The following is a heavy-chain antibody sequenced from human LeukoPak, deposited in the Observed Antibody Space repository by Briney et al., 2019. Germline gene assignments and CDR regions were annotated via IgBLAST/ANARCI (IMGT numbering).Heavy chain of an antibody. D-gene: IGHD1-26*01. CDR3: ATVRTGYYPALDY. V-gene: IGHV1-69*05. Sequence: GASVKVSCXASGGTFSRYAISWVRQAPGQGLEWMGRIIPIFGTANYAQKFQGRVTITTDESTSTAYMELSSLRSEDTAVYYCATVRTGYYPALDYWGQGTLVTVSS. CDR2: IIPIFGTA. CDR1: GGTFSRYA. J-gene: IGHJ4*02.